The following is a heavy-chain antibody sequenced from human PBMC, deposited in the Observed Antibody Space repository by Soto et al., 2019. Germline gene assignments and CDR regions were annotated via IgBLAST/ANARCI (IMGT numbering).Heavy chain of an antibody. D-gene: IGHD3-3*01. CDR1: GFTFSSYA. CDR3: ARETYYDFWSGPYYGMDV. Sequence: QVQLVESGGGVVQPGRSLRLSCAASGFTFSSYAMQWVRQAPGKGLEWVAVISYDGSNKYYADSVKGRFTISRDNSKNTLYVQMNSLTAEDSAVYYCARETYYDFWSGPYYGMDVWGQGTTVTVSS. J-gene: IGHJ6*02. CDR2: ISYDGSNK. V-gene: IGHV3-30-3*01.